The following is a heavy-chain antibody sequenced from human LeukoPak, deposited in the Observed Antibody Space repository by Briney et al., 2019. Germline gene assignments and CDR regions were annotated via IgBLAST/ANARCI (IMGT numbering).Heavy chain of an antibody. Sequence: GGSLRLSCAASGFTFSSYSMKWVRQAPGKGLEWVSSISSSSSYIYYGDSVKGRFTISRDNAKNSLYLQMNSLRAEDTAVYYCARAPYDSSEPFDFWGQGTLVTVSP. D-gene: IGHD3-22*01. V-gene: IGHV3-21*01. J-gene: IGHJ4*02. CDR1: GFTFSSYS. CDR2: ISSSSSYI. CDR3: ARAPYDSSEPFDF.